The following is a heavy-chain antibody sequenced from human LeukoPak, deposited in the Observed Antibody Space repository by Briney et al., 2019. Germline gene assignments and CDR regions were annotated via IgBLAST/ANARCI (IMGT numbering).Heavy chain of an antibody. CDR2: ISSSSSTI. J-gene: IGHJ4*02. CDR3: ARDLLNAGDGFDY. CDR1: GFTFSSYS. V-gene: IGHV3-48*01. D-gene: IGHD7-27*01. Sequence: GGSLRLSCAASGFTFSSYSMNWVRQAPGKGLEWVSYISSSSSTIYYADSVKGRFTISRDNAKNSLYLQMNSLRAEDTAVYYCARDLLNAGDGFDYWGQGTLVTVSS.